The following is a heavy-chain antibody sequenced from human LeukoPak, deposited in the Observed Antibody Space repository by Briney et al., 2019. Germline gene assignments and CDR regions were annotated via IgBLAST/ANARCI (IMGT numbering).Heavy chain of an antibody. J-gene: IGHJ4*02. CDR2: IYYSGST. V-gene: IGHV4-59*01. D-gene: IGHD6-19*01. CDR3: ASSSGWPRSVDY. CDR1: GGSISSYY. Sequence: SETLSLTCTVSGGSISSYYWSWIRQPPGKGLEWIGYIYYSGSTNYNPSLKSRVTISVDTSKSQFSLKLSSVTAADTAVYYCASSSGWPRSVDYWGQGTLVTVSS.